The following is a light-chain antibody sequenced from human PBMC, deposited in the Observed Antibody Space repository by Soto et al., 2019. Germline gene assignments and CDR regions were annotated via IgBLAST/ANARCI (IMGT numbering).Light chain of an antibody. CDR3: QLGA. V-gene: IGKV1-5*03. J-gene: IGKJ1*01. CDR1: ENIYTW. Sequence: DIPMTQSPSTLSASVGDRVTITCRARENIYTWLAWYQQKPGQVPKLLLYTPSDLPSGVPSRFSGSGSGTECTLTINSLQPDDYATYYCQLGAFGQGTRVEMK. CDR2: TPS.